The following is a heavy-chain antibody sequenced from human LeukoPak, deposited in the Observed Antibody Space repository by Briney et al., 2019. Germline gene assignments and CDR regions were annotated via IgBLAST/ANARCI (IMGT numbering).Heavy chain of an antibody. CDR2: IYYSGST. J-gene: IGHJ4*02. Sequence: PSETLSLTCTVSGGSISSYYWSWIRQPPGKGLEWIGYIYYSGSTNYNPSLKSRVTISVDTSKNQFSLKLSSVTAADTAVYYCARSTTVVTAGFDYWGQGTLVTVSS. D-gene: IGHD4-23*01. CDR3: ARSTTVVTAGFDY. V-gene: IGHV4-59*01. CDR1: GGSISSYY.